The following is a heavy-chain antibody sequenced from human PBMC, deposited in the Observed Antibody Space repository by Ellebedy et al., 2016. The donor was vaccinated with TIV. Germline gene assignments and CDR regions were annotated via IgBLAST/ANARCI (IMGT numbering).Heavy chain of an antibody. J-gene: IGHJ4*02. CDR2: INSDGSST. D-gene: IGHD4-23*01. CDR1: GFTFSSYW. CDR3: ASLRGLRWYFFDY. V-gene: IGHV3-74*01. Sequence: GGSLRLXCAASGFTFSSYWMHWVRQAPGKGLVWVSRINSDGSSTSYADSVKGRFTISRDNAKNTLYLQMNSLRAEDTAVYYCASLRGLRWYFFDYWGQGTLVTVSS.